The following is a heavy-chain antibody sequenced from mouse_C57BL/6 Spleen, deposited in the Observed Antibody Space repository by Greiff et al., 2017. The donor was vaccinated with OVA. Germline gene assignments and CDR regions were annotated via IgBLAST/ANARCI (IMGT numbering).Heavy chain of an antibody. J-gene: IGHJ4*01. Sequence: QVQLKESGPGLVAPSQSLSITCTVSGFSLTSYGVHWVRQPPGKGLEWLVVIWSDGSTAYNSALKSRLSISKDNSKSQVFLKMNSLQTDDTAMYYCARHYYGNYYAMDYWGQGTSVTVSS. V-gene: IGHV2-6-1*01. CDR2: IWSDGST. D-gene: IGHD1-1*01. CDR1: GFSLTSYG. CDR3: ARHYYGNYYAMDY.